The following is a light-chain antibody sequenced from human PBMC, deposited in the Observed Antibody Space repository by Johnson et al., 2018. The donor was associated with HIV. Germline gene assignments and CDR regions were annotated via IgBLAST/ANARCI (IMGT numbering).Light chain of an antibody. Sequence: QSVLTQPPSVSAAPGQKVTISCSGSSSNIGNNYISWYQQVPGTAPKLLIYDNDKRPLGIPDRFSGSKSGTSATLGITGLQTGDEADYYCGTWDSSLGAGGVFGTGTKVTVL. CDR1: SSNIGNNY. CDR3: GTWDSSLGAGGV. CDR2: DND. J-gene: IGLJ1*01. V-gene: IGLV1-51*01.